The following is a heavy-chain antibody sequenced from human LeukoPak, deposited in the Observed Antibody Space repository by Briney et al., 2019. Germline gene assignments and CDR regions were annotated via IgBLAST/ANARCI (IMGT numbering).Heavy chain of an antibody. CDR3: ARSTVAAEGIRYFDY. D-gene: IGHD4-23*01. CDR2: IIPIFGTA. Sequence: SVKVSCKASGGTFSSYAISWVRQAPGQGLEWMGGIIPIFGTANYAQKFQGRVTITTDESTSTAYMELSSLRSEGTAVYYCARSTVAAEGIRYFDYWGQGTLVTVSS. V-gene: IGHV1-69*05. CDR1: GGTFSSYA. J-gene: IGHJ4*02.